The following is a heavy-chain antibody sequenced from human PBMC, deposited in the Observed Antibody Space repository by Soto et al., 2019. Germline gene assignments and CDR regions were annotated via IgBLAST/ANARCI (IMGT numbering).Heavy chain of an antibody. CDR2: IWYDGSNK. CDR3: ARGRVVPAAHPFDY. V-gene: IGHV3-33*01. D-gene: IGHD2-2*01. J-gene: IGHJ4*02. CDR1: GFTFSSYG. Sequence: QVQLVESGGGVVQPGRSLRLSCAASGFTFSSYGMHWVRQAPGKGLEWVAVIWYDGSNKYYADSVKGRFTISRDNSKNTLYLQMNSLRAEDTAVDYCARGRVVPAAHPFDYWGQGTLVTVSS.